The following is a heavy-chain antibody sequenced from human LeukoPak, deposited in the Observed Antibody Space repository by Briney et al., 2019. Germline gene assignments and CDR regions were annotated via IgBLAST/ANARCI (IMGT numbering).Heavy chain of an antibody. J-gene: IGHJ4*02. CDR2: ISGSSSPI. D-gene: IGHD3-10*01. CDR1: GFTFSSYS. CDR3: ARVSGSYYFDY. Sequence: PGGSLRLSCAASGFTFSSYSMTWVRQAPGKGLEWVSYISGSSSPIYYADSVKGRVTISRDNAKDSLYLQMTSLRDEETAVYYCARVSGSYYFDYWGQGTLVTVSP. V-gene: IGHV3-48*02.